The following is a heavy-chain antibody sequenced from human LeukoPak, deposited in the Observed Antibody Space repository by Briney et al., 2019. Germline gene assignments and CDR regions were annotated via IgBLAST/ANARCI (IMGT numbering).Heavy chain of an antibody. Sequence: PSETLSLTCAVSGGSISSGGYYWSWIRQPAGKGLEWIGRIYTSGSTNYNPSLKSRVTMSVDTSKNQFSLKLSSVTAADTAVYYCARGYYDILTGYHYYFDYWGQGTLVTVSS. CDR3: ARGYYDILTGYHYYFDY. V-gene: IGHV4-61*02. CDR2: IYTSGST. D-gene: IGHD3-9*01. CDR1: GGSISSGGYY. J-gene: IGHJ4*02.